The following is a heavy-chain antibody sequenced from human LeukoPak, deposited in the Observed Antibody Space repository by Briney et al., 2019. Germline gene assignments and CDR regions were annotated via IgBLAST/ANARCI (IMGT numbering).Heavy chain of an antibody. J-gene: IGHJ6*03. Sequence: SETLSLTCTVSGGSISSYYWSWIRQPAGKGLEWIGRIYTSGSTNYNPSLKGRVTMPVDTSKNQFSLKLSSVTAADTAVYYCARLKKYYYYYMDVWGKGTTVTVSS. V-gene: IGHV4-4*07. CDR2: IYTSGST. CDR1: GGSISSYY. CDR3: ARLKKYYYYYMDV.